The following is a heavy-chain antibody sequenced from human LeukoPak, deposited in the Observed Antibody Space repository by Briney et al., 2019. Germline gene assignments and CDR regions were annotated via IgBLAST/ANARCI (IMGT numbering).Heavy chain of an antibody. CDR1: GGSISSYY. D-gene: IGHD3-10*01. CDR2: IYYSGST. J-gene: IGHJ4*02. Sequence: PSETLSLTCTVSGGSISSYYWSWIRQPPGKGLEWIGYIYYSGSTNYNPSLKSRVTISVDTSKNQFSLKLSSVTAADTAVYYCARAEIRWEYGSGSYPDYWGQGTLVTVSS. V-gene: IGHV4-59*08. CDR3: ARAEIRWEYGSGSYPDY.